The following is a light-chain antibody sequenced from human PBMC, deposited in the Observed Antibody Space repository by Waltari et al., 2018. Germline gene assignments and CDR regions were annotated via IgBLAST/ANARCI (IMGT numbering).Light chain of an antibody. V-gene: IGKV1-39*01. Sequence: DIQMTQSPSSLPASVGDRVTITCRASQSISSYLNWYPQKPGKAPKLLIYAASSLQSGVPSRFSGSGSETDFTLTISSLQPEDFATYYCQQSYSTPLAFGPGTKVDIK. CDR1: QSISSY. CDR3: QQSYSTPLA. CDR2: AAS. J-gene: IGKJ3*01.